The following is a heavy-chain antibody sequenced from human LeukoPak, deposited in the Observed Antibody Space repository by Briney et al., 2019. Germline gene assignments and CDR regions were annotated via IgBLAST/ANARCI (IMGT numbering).Heavy chain of an antibody. CDR3: VRGGAVVRAATFDY. Sequence: PGRSLRLSCAASGFTFADYAMHWVRQAPGKGLEWVSGISWNSGSIGYADSVKGRFTISRDNAKNSLYLQMNSLRAEDMALYYCVRGGAVVRAATFDYWGQGTLVTVSS. D-gene: IGHD2-2*01. V-gene: IGHV3-9*03. CDR1: GFTFADYA. J-gene: IGHJ4*02. CDR2: ISWNSGSI.